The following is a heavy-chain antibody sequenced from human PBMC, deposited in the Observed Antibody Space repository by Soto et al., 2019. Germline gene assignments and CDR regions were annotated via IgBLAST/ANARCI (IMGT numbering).Heavy chain of an antibody. J-gene: IGHJ4*02. CDR1: GGSISSGGYY. Sequence: SETLSLTCTVSGGSISSGGYYWSWIRQHPGKGLEWIGYIYYSGSTYYNPSLKSRVTISVDTSKNQFSLKLSSVTAADTAVYYCARVGSWYRGERGPTAPFDYWGQGTLVTVSS. V-gene: IGHV4-31*03. CDR2: IYYSGST. D-gene: IGHD6-13*01. CDR3: ARVGSWYRGERGPTAPFDY.